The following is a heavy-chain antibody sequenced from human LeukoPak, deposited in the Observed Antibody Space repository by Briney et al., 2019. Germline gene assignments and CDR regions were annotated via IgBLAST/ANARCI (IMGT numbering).Heavy chain of an antibody. J-gene: IGHJ3*02. CDR2: IGSGGRTI. CDR1: GFTFSSFE. V-gene: IGHV3-48*03. CDR3: AREDSRDALGI. D-gene: IGHD3-22*01. Sequence: HPGGSLRLSCEGSGFTFSSFEMNWVRQAPGKGLEWLSYIGSGGRTIYYADSVKGRFTISRDNARNSLYLQMNSLRAEDTAVYHCAREDSRDALGIWGQGTMVTVSS.